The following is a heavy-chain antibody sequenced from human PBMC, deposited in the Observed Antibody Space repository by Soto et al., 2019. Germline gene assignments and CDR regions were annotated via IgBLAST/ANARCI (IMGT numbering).Heavy chain of an antibody. J-gene: IGHJ6*02. V-gene: IGHV3-30*18. Sequence: GGSLRLASAASGFTLSSYEMHWVRQAPGKGLEWVAVISNDGSSQYYADSVKGRFTISRDNSKNTLYLQMNSLSTEDTAVYFCAKDFKLSVWCVYYYYVMAFWARGTTAPVSS. CDR3: AKDFKLSVWCVYYYYVMAF. D-gene: IGHD6-19*01. CDR1: GFTLSSYE. CDR2: ISNDGSSQ.